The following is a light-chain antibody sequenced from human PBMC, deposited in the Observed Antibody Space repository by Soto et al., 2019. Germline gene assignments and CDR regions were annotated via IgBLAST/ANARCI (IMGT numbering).Light chain of an antibody. CDR1: SSNIGSNY. Sequence: QYVLTQPPSASGTPGQRVTISCSGSSSNIGSNYVYWYQQLPGTAPKLLIYRNNQRPSGVPDRFSGSKSGTSASLAISGLRSEDEADDYCAAWDDSLSGHVVFGGGTKVTVL. CDR2: RNN. V-gene: IGLV1-47*01. CDR3: AAWDDSLSGHVV. J-gene: IGLJ2*01.